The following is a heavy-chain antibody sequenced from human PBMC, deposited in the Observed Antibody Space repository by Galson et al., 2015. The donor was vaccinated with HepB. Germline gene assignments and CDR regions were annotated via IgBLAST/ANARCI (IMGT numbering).Heavy chain of an antibody. Sequence: SVKVSCKASGYTFTSYGISWVRQAPGQGLEWMGWISAYNGNKNYAQKLQVRVTMNTDTSTSTAYMELRSLRSDDTAVYYCARVPVIAVVVVPAAREAGGMDFWGQGTTVTVSS. CDR3: ARVPVIAVVVVPAAREAGGMDF. CDR2: ISAYNGNK. D-gene: IGHD2-2*01. CDR1: GYTFTSYG. J-gene: IGHJ6*02. V-gene: IGHV1-18*04.